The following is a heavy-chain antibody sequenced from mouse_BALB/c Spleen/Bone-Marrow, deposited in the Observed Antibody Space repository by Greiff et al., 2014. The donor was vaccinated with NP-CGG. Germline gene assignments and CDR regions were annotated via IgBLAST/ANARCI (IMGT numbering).Heavy chain of an antibody. Sequence: VQLQQSGAELVRPGSSVKISCKASGYAFSSYWMNWVKQRPGQGLEWIGQIYPGDGDTNYNGKFKGKATLTADKSSSTAYTQLSSLTSEDSAVHFCARGVPMDYWGQGTSVTVSS. J-gene: IGHJ4*01. CDR1: GYAFSSYW. V-gene: IGHV1-80*01. CDR2: IYPGDGDT. CDR3: ARGVPMDY.